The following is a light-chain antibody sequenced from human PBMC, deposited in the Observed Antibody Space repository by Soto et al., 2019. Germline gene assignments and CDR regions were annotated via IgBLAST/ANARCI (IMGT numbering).Light chain of an antibody. V-gene: IGKV3-20*01. CDR3: QQYGSAPLT. CDR2: GAS. Sequence: EIVLTQYPGTLSLSPGEIATLSCRSSQSVSSSYLAWYQQKPGQAPRLLIYGASSRATGIPDRFSGSGSGTDFPLTISRLEPEDFAVYYCQQYGSAPLTFGGGTKVDIK. J-gene: IGKJ4*01. CDR1: QSVSSSY.